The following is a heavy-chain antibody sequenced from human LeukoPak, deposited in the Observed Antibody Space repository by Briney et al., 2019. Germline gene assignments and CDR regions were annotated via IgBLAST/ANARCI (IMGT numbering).Heavy chain of an antibody. J-gene: IGHJ5*02. D-gene: IGHD6-13*01. Sequence: SETLSLTCTVSGGSISSGGYYWSWLRQHPGKGLEWIGYIYYSGSTYYNPSLKSRVTISVDTSKNQFSLKLSSVTAADTAVYYCARGLYSSSWYGYWFDPWGQGTLVTVSS. CDR3: ARGLYSSSWYGYWFDP. V-gene: IGHV4-31*03. CDR1: GGSISSGGYY. CDR2: IYYSGST.